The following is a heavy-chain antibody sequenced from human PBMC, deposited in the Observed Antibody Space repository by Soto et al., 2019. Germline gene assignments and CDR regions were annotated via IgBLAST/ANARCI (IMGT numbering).Heavy chain of an antibody. CDR1: GFAFGSYA. CDR3: AKASVHIAAAGRHEY. Sequence: PVGSLRLSCAVSGFAFGSYAMHWVRQTPDKGLEWLAVISPDGATKYVADSVEGRFIISRNNFEKMLYLQMNSLKTEDTGLYFCAKASVHIAAAGRHEYWGQGTRVTSPQ. D-gene: IGHD6-19*01. J-gene: IGHJ4*02. V-gene: IGHV3-30-3*01. CDR2: ISPDGATK.